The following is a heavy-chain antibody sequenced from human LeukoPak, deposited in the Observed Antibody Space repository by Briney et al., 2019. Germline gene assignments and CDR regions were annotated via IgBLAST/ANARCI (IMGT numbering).Heavy chain of an antibody. J-gene: IGHJ3*02. V-gene: IGHV3-30*02. CDR2: IRYDGSNK. Sequence: PGGSLRLSCAASGFTFSSYGMHWVRQAPGKGLEWVAFIRYDGSNKYYADSVKGRFTISRDNSKNTLYLQMNSLRAEDTAVYYCANQRAGIAARGAFYIGGQGTMVTVSS. CDR3: ANQRAGIAARGAFYI. CDR1: GFTFSSYG. D-gene: IGHD6-6*01.